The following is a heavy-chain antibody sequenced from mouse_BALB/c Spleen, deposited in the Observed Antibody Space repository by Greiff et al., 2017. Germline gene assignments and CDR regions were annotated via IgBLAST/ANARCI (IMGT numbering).Heavy chain of an antibody. V-gene: IGHV1-63*02. CDR1: GYTFTNYW. CDR3: ARHGSSLDY. Sequence: VQRVESGAELVRPGTSVKISCKASGYTFTNYWLGWVKQRPGHGLEWIGDIYPGGGYTNYNEKFKGKATLTADTSSSTAYMQLSSLTSEDSAVYFCARHGSSLDYWGQGTTLTVSS. J-gene: IGHJ2*01. D-gene: IGHD1-1*01. CDR2: IYPGGGYT.